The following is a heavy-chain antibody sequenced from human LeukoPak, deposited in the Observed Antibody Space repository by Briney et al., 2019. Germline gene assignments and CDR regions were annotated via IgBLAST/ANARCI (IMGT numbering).Heavy chain of an antibody. CDR2: ISFGSTYT. D-gene: IGHD5-12*01. CDR1: GFTFSDYY. Sequence: GGSLRLSCAASGFTFSDYYMSWVRQAPGKGLEWVSYISFGSTYTDYADSVKGRFTISRDNAKNSLYLQMNSLRAEDTAVYYCARDSGNGLYWGQGTLVTVSS. CDR3: ARDSGNGLY. J-gene: IGHJ4*02. V-gene: IGHV3-11*05.